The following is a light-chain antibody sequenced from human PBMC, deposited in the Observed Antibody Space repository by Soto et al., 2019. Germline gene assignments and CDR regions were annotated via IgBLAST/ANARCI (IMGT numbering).Light chain of an antibody. J-gene: IGLJ1*01. Sequence: SYELTQPPSVSVAPGQTARITCGGNNIGSKSVHWYQQKPGQALVLVVYDDSDRPSGIPERFSGSNSGNTATLTISRVEAGDEADYYCQVWDSSSDNYVFGNGTKVTV. CDR3: QVWDSSSDNYV. V-gene: IGLV3-21*02. CDR1: NIGSKS. CDR2: DDS.